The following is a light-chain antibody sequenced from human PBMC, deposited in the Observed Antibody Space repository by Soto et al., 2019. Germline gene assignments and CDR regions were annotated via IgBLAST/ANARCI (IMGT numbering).Light chain of an antibody. V-gene: IGKV3D-20*02. Sequence: EIVLTQSPGTLSLSPGERATLSCRASQSVGSSYLAWYQQKPGQAPRLLIYGASSRATGIPDRFSGSGSGTDFTLTISSLEPEDFAVYYCQQRSNWPPTFGQGTRLEI. J-gene: IGKJ5*01. CDR3: QQRSNWPPT. CDR2: GAS. CDR1: QSVGSSY.